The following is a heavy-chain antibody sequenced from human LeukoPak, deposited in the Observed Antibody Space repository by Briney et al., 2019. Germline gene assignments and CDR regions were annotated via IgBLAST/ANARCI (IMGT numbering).Heavy chain of an antibody. CDR3: ARGVVVLAVFDN. D-gene: IGHD2-15*01. Sequence: SQTLSLTCIVSGDSISSGYYWSWIRQLPGKGLEWIGYIYYGGSTFYSPSLKSRVTISVDPSKNQFSLELSSVTAADTAVYYCARGVVVLAVFDNWGQGTLVTVSS. CDR2: IYYGGST. CDR1: GDSISSGYY. J-gene: IGHJ4*02. V-gene: IGHV4-31*03.